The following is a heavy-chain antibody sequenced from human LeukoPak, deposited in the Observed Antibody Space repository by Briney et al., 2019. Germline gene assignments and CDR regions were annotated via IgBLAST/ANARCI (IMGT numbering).Heavy chain of an antibody. CDR2: ISYDGSNK. CDR1: GFTFSSYA. Sequence: GRSLRLSCAASGFTFSSYAMHWVRQAPGKGLEWVAVISYDGSNKYYADSVKGRFTISRDNSKNTLYLQMNSLRAEDTAVYYCAKYCSSTSCYRARWFDPWGQGTLVTVSS. J-gene: IGHJ5*02. D-gene: IGHD2-2*01. V-gene: IGHV3-30-3*02. CDR3: AKYCSSTSCYRARWFDP.